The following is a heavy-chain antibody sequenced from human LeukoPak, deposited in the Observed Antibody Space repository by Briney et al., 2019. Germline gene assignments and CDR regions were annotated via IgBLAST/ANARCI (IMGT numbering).Heavy chain of an antibody. V-gene: IGHV3-23*01. Sequence: GGSLRLSCAASGLTFRNYGMHWVRQAPGKGLEWVSAISNNGGYTYYADSVQGRFTISRDNSKRTLCLQMNSLRAEDTAVYYCAKQLGYCSDGSCYFPYWGQGTLVTVSS. D-gene: IGHD2-15*01. J-gene: IGHJ4*02. CDR3: AKQLGYCSDGSCYFPY. CDR2: ISNNGGYT. CDR1: GLTFRNYG.